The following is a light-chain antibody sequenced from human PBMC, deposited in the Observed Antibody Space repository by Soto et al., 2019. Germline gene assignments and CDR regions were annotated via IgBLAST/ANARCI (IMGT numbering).Light chain of an antibody. CDR1: SSDVGGYNF. CDR3: SSYTSSSTYV. Sequence: QSVLTQPASVSGSPGQSITISCTGTSSDVGGYNFVSWYQQNPGKAPKVMIYEVTNRPSGVSNRFSGSKSGNTASLTISGLLAEDEADYYCSSYTSSSTYVFGTGTKVTVL. J-gene: IGLJ1*01. CDR2: EVT. V-gene: IGLV2-14*01.